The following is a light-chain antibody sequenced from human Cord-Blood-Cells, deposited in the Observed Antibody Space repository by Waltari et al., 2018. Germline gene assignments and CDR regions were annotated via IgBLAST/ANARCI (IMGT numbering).Light chain of an antibody. V-gene: IGKV4-1*01. Sequence: DIVMTQSPDSLAVSLAERATINCKSSPSVLYSSNNKNYLAWYQQKPGQPPKLRIYWASTRESGVPDRFSGSGSGTDFTLTISSLQAEDVAVYYCQQYYSTPRTFGPETKVDIK. CDR3: QQYYSTPRT. CDR1: PSVLYSSNNKNY. J-gene: IGKJ3*01. CDR2: WAS.